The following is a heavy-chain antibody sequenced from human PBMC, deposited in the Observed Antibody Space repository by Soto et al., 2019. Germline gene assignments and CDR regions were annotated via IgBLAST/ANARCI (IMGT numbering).Heavy chain of an antibody. D-gene: IGHD5-18*01. J-gene: IGHJ6*02. V-gene: IGHV4-61*01. Sequence: SETLSLTCTVSGGSVSSGSYYWSWIRQPPGKGLEWIGYIYYSGSTNYNTSLKSRVTISVDTSKNQFSLKLSSVTAADTAVYYCASSPRGYSYGYEYYYGMDVWGQGTTVTVSS. CDR1: GGSVSSGSYY. CDR2: IYYSGST. CDR3: ASSPRGYSYGYEYYYGMDV.